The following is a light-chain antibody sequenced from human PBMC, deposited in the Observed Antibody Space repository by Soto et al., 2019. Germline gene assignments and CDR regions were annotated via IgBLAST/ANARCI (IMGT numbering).Light chain of an antibody. V-gene: IGKV3-11*01. Sequence: EIVLTQSLPTLSLSPGERATLSCRASQSVSSYLAWYQQKPGQAPRLLIYDASNRATGIPARFSGSGSGTDFTLTISSLEPEDFAVYYCQKRSNWPPGAFRPGPKVDIK. CDR2: DAS. CDR3: QKRSNWPPGA. J-gene: IGKJ3*01. CDR1: QSVSSY.